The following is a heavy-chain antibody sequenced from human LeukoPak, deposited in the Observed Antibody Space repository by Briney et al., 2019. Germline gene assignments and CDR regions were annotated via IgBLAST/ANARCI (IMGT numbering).Heavy chain of an antibody. CDR1: GYSFTSYW. CDR3: ARRRGSYGSGSYRYFDY. J-gene: IGHJ4*02. Sequence: GESLKISCKGSGYSFTSYWIGWVRQMPGKGLEWRGIIYPGDSDTRYSPSFQGQVTISADKSISTAYLQWSSLKASDTAMYYCARRRGSYGSGSYRYFDYWGQGTLVTVSS. V-gene: IGHV5-51*01. D-gene: IGHD3-10*01. CDR2: IYPGDSDT.